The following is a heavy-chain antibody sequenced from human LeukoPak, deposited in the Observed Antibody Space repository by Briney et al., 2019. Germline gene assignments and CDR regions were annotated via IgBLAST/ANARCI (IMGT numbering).Heavy chain of an antibody. CDR1: GFTFSSYA. J-gene: IGHJ4*02. CDR3: VKRSGLYFDY. CDR2: ISSNGGNT. D-gene: IGHD1-26*01. V-gene: IGHV3-64D*09. Sequence: GGPLRLSCSGSGFTFSSYAIHWVRQAPGKGLQYVSGISSNGGNTYNADSVKGRFTISRDNSKNTVDLQMSSLRAEDTAVYYCVKRSGLYFDYWGQGNLVTVSS.